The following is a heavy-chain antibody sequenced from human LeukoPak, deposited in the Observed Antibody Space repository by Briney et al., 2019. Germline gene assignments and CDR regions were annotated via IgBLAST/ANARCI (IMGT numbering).Heavy chain of an antibody. CDR2: FDPEDGET. Sequence: ASVKVSCKVSGYTLTELSMHWVRQAPGKGLEWMGGFDPEDGETIYAQKFQGRVTMTGDTSTDTAYMELSSLRSEDTAVYYCAPLSGSSSFDYWGQGTLVTVSS. V-gene: IGHV1-24*01. D-gene: IGHD1-26*01. CDR1: GYTLTELS. CDR3: APLSGSSSFDY. J-gene: IGHJ4*02.